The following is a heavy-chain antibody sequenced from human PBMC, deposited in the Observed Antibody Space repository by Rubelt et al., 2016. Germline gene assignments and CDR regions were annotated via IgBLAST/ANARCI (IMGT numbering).Heavy chain of an antibody. D-gene: IGHD6-19*01. CDR3: ARGTAVAEGVDY. CDR2: IYYSGST. J-gene: IGHJ4*02. V-gene: IGHV4-59*12. CDR1: GGSISSYY. Sequence: QVQLQESGPGLVKPSETLSLTCTVSGGSISSYYWSWIRQHPGKGLEWIGYIYYSGSTYYNPSLKSRVTISVDTSKNQFSLKLSSVTAADTAVYYCARGTAVAEGVDYWGQGTLVTVSS.